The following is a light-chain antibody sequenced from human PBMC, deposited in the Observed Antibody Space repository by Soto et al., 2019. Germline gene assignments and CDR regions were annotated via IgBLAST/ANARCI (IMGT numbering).Light chain of an antibody. J-gene: IGLJ1*01. CDR3: ATWDSSLRAYV. CDR1: SSNIGGNS. Sequence: QSVLTQPPSVSAAPGQKVTISCSGSSSNIGGNSVSWYQQLPGTAPKLLIYDDNKRPSGIPDRSSGSKSGTSATLGITGFQTGDEADYYCATWDSSLRAYVFGAGTKVTVL. CDR2: DDN. V-gene: IGLV1-51*01.